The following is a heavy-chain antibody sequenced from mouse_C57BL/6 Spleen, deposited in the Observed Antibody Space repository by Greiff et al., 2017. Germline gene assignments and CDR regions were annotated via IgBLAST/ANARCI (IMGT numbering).Heavy chain of an antibody. Sequence: EVQLQQPGPERVKPGASVKRPCKASGYTFPDYNMAGVKQSHGKSLEWIGNINPNNGGTNYNQKFKGKATLTVAKCSSTAYMGLRSLTSEDTAVYYCAGNYYGSSYYFGYWGQRATLTVSS. CDR2: INPNNGGT. D-gene: IGHD1-1*01. CDR3: AGNYYGSSYYFGY. V-gene: IGHV1-18*01. CDR1: GYTFPDYN. J-gene: IGHJ2*01.